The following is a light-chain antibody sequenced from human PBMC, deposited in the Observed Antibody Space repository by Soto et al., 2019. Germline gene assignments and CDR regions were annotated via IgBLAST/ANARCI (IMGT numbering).Light chain of an antibody. CDR1: SSNIGSNP. CDR3: ATWDDSLNGPGVV. V-gene: IGLV1-44*01. Sequence: QSVLTQPPSASGTPGQRVTISCSGRSSNIGSNPINWYQQLPGTAPKLLIYSNNLRPSGVPDRFSGSKSGTSASLAISGLQSEDEADYYCATWDDSLNGPGVVFGGGTKLTVL. J-gene: IGLJ2*01. CDR2: SNN.